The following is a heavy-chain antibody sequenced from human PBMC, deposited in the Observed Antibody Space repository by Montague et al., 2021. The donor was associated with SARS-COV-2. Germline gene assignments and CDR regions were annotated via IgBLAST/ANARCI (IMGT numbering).Heavy chain of an antibody. CDR3: AKDRRYYDFWSGYLGRPTRHYYYYGMDV. Sequence: SLRLSCAAPGFTFSSYGMHWVRQAPGKGLEWVAVISYDGSNKYYADSVKGRFTISRDNSKNTLYLQMNSLRAEDTAVYYCAKDRRYYDFWSGYLGRPTRHYYYYGMDVWGQGTTVTVSS. J-gene: IGHJ6*02. V-gene: IGHV3-30*18. D-gene: IGHD3-3*01. CDR2: ISYDGSNK. CDR1: GFTFSSYG.